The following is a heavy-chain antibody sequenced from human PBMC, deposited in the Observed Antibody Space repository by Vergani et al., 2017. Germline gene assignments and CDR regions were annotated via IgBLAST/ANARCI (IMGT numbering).Heavy chain of an antibody. CDR3: ARDRGIAVAGPLFYYYYMDV. V-gene: IGHV3-21*01. CDR2: ISSSSSYI. CDR1: GFTFSSYS. Sequence: EVQLVESGGGLVKPGGSLRLSCAASGFTFSSYSMNWVRQAPGKGLEWVSSISSSSSYIYYADSVKGRFTISRDNAKTSLYLQMNSLRAEDTAVYYCARDRGIAVAGPLFYYYYMDVWGKGTTVTVSS. D-gene: IGHD6-19*01. J-gene: IGHJ6*03.